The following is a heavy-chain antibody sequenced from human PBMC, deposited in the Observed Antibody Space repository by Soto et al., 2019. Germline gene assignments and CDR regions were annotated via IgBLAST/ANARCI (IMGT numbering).Heavy chain of an antibody. D-gene: IGHD3-10*01. CDR3: VRGSSFVSVIYYNVGFFAP. V-gene: IGHV3-33*01. J-gene: IGHJ5*02. Sequence: HPGGSLRLSCVTSGFSLKTFRMHWVRQAPGKGLEWVAVIWIDENIKYYADSVKGRFTISKDNSRNIVYLDANNLRADDTAVYYCVRGSSFVSVIYYNVGFFAPWCQGPLVTVSS. CDR2: IWIDENIK. CDR1: GFSLKTFR.